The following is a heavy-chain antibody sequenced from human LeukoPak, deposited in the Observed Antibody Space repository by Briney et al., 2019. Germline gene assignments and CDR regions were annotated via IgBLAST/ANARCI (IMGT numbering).Heavy chain of an antibody. V-gene: IGHV3-23*05. Sequence: GGSLRLSCAASGFTFSSYGMSWVRQAPGKGLEWVSAIYSGGSTYYADSVKGRFTISRDNSKNTLYLQMNSLRAEDTAVYYCAKTRIVGATPLDYWGQGTLVTVSS. J-gene: IGHJ4*02. D-gene: IGHD1-26*01. CDR1: GFTFSSYG. CDR2: IYSGGST. CDR3: AKTRIVGATPLDY.